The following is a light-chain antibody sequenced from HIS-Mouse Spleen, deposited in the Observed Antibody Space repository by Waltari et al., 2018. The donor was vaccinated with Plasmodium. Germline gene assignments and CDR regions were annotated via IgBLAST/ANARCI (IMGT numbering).Light chain of an antibody. CDR2: EDS. CDR3: YSTDSSGNHRV. V-gene: IGLV3-10*01. CDR1: ALPKKY. Sequence: SYELTQPPSVSVSPGQTARITCPGDALPKKYAYWYQQKSGQAPVLVIYEDSKRPSGIPESCSGSSSGTMATLTISGGQVEDEADYYCYSTDSSGNHRVFGGGTKLTVL. J-gene: IGLJ3*02.